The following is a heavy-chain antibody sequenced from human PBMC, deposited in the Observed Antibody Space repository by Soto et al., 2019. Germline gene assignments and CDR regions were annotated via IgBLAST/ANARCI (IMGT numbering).Heavy chain of an antibody. D-gene: IGHD2-2*01. CDR3: SRDLVEPAFHYYYYMDV. J-gene: IGHJ6*03. CDR1: GYTFTSYD. V-gene: IGHV1-8*01. CDR2: MNPNSGNT. Sequence: ASVKVSCKASGYTFTSYDINWVRQATGQGLEWMGWMNPNSGNTGYAQKIQGRVTMTRNTSISTAYMELSSLRSEDTAVYYCSRDLVEPAFHYYYYMDVWGKGTTVTVSS.